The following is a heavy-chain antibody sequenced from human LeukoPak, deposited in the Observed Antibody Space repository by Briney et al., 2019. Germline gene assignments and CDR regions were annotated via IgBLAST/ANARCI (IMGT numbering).Heavy chain of an antibody. CDR1: GGYINNYY. CDR2: IYYTGST. Sequence: PSETLSLTCTVSGGYINNYYWSWIRQPPGKGLEWIGYIYYTGSTNYNPSLKSRVTISVDTSKSHFSLKMSTLTAADTAVYYCTRHRGSGYPYFDYWGQGTLVTVSS. D-gene: IGHD3-22*01. CDR3: TRHRGSGYPYFDY. V-gene: IGHV4-59*01. J-gene: IGHJ4*02.